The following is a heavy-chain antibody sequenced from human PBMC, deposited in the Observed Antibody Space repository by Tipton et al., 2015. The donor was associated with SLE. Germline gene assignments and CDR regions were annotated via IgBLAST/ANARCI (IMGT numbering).Heavy chain of an antibody. V-gene: IGHV3-20*01. CDR1: GFTFSSYA. CDR3: ARVPKLITVTSDYYYMDV. Sequence: GSLRLSCVASGFTFSSYAMSWVRPAPGKGLEWVSGVNWNGGRTGHADSVRGRFTISRDYAKTSLYLQMNSLRAEDTALYHCARVPKLITVTSDYYYMDVWVNGTTVTVSS. D-gene: IGHD4-11*01. CDR2: VNWNGGRT. J-gene: IGHJ6*03.